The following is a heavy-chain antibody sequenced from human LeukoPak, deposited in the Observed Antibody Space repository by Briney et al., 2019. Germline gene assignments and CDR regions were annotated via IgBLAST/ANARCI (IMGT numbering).Heavy chain of an antibody. CDR2: INWNGGST. J-gene: IGHJ4*02. Sequence: GGSLRLSCAASGFTFDDYGMSWVRQAPGKGLEWVSGINWNGGSTGYADSVKGRFTISRDNAKNSLYLQMNSLRAEDTAVYYCARGPRIVATYYFDHWGQGTLVTVSS. CDR3: ARGPRIVATYYFDH. V-gene: IGHV3-20*04. D-gene: IGHD5-12*01. CDR1: GFTFDDYG.